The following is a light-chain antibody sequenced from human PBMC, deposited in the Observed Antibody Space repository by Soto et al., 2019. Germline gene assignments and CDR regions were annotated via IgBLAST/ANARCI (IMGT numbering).Light chain of an antibody. CDR3: HHFGRSPVT. V-gene: IGKV3-20*01. CDR2: GES. J-gene: IGKJ4*01. Sequence: EIVLTQSPGTLSASPGERAILSCRARETLANTNIAWYQQQPGQAPRFLISGESKRATGIPDRFRGGGSGTDFTLTISSLEPEDFAIYFCHHFGRSPVTFGGGTTVDI. CDR1: ETLANTN.